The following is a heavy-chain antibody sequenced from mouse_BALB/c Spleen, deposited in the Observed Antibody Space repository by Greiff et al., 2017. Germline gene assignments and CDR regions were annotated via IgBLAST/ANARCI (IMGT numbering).Heavy chain of an antibody. D-gene: IGHD2-1*01. CDR3: ARRDGNYGGAMDY. Sequence: EVQVVESGPELVKPGASVKMSCKASGYTFTSYVMHWVKQKPGQGLEWIGYINPYNDGTKYNEKFKGKATLTSDKSSSTAYMELSSLTSEDSAVYYCARRDGNYGGAMDYWGQGTSVTVSS. V-gene: IGHV1-14*01. CDR1: GYTFTSYV. CDR2: INPYNDGT. J-gene: IGHJ4*01.